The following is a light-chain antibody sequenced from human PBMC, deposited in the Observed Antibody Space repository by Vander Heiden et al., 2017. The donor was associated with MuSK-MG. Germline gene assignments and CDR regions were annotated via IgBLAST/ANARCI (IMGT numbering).Light chain of an antibody. V-gene: IGLV3-1*01. CDR2: QDS. Sequence: SYELTQPPSVSVSPGQTASITCSGDKLGDKYACWYQQKPGQSPVLVIYQDSKRPSGIPERFSGSNSGNTVTLTISGTQAMDEAYYYCQAWDSSTLVFGTGTKVTVL. CDR1: KLGDKY. J-gene: IGLJ1*01. CDR3: QAWDSSTLV.